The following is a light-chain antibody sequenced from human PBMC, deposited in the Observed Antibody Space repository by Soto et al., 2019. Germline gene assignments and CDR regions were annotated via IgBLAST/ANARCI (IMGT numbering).Light chain of an antibody. CDR1: QSVSSN. CDR2: VAS. Sequence: EIVMTQSPATLSVSPGERATLSCRASQSVSSNLAWYQVKPGQAPRLLIYVASTRATGVPARFSGSGSGTEFTLTISSLQSEDFAVYYCQQYSNWPPLTFGGGTKVEI. J-gene: IGKJ4*01. CDR3: QQYSNWPPLT. V-gene: IGKV3-15*01.